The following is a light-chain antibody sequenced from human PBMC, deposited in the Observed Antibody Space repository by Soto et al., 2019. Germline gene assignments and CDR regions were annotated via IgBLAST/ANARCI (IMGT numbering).Light chain of an antibody. CDR3: GTWDTSLSDVV. CDR1: SSDIGNNY. CDR2: DND. V-gene: IGLV1-51*01. Sequence: QSVLTQPPSVSAAPGQKVTISCSGSSSDIGNNYVSWYYHLPGTAPKLLIYDNDKRPSGIPDRFSGSKSGTSATLGITGLQTGDEADYYCGTWDTSLSDVVFGGGTKLTVL. J-gene: IGLJ2*01.